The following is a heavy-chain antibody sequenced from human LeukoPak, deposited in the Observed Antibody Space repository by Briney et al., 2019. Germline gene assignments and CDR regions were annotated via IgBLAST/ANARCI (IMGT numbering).Heavy chain of an antibody. Sequence: PGGSLRLSCAASGFTFSRFWMSWVRQAPGKGLEWVANIKQDGSEKYYVDSVKGRFTISRDNAKNSLYLQMNSLRAEDTAVFYCARDGTYTDYDPDFDIWGQGTLATVSS. J-gene: IGHJ4*02. CDR3: ARDGTYTDYDPDFDI. V-gene: IGHV3-7*04. D-gene: IGHD5-12*01. CDR1: GFTFSRFW. CDR2: IKQDGSEK.